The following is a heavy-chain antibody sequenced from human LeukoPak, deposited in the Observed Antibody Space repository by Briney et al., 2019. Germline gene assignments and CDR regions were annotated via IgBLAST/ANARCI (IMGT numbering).Heavy chain of an antibody. V-gene: IGHV1-69*13. CDR1: GYTFTSYG. CDR3: ARGIQLWLNYFDY. CDR2: IIPIFGTA. J-gene: IGHJ4*02. D-gene: IGHD5-18*01. Sequence: SVKVSCKASGYTFTSYGISWVRQAPGQGLEWMGGIIPIFGTANYAQKFQGRVTITADESTSTAYMELSSLRSEDTAVYYCARGIQLWLNYFDYWGQGTLVTVSS.